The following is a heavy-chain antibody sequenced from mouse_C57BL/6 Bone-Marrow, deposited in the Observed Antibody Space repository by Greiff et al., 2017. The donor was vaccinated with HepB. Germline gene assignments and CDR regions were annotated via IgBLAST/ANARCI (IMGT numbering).Heavy chain of an antibody. Sequence: VQLQQSGAELVRPGASVTLSCKASGYTFTDYEMHWVKQTPVHGLEWIGAIDPETGGTAYNQKFKGKAILTADKSSSTAYMELRSLTSEDSAVYYCTRYLLWPLDDWGQGTTLTVSS. J-gene: IGHJ2*01. V-gene: IGHV1-15*01. D-gene: IGHD2-1*01. CDR1: GYTFTDYE. CDR3: TRYLLWPLDD. CDR2: IDPETGGT.